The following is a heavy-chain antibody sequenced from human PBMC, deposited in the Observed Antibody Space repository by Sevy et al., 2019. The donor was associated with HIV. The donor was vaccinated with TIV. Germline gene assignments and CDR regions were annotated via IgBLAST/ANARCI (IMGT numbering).Heavy chain of an antibody. CDR3: ARDVDTPFVRSFDS. J-gene: IGHJ4*02. CDR2: ISSSSRTI. V-gene: IGHV3-48*02. Sequence: GGSLSLSCVVSGLTFSSDSMNWVRQAPGKGLEWLVYISSSSRTIYYADSVEGRFTISRDNDKKSVFLQMNNLRDEDSATYYCARDVDTPFVRSFDSWGQGTLVTVSS. D-gene: IGHD5-18*01. CDR1: GLTFSSDS.